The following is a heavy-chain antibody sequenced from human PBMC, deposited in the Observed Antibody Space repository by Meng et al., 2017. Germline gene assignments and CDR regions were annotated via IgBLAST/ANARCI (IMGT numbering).Heavy chain of an antibody. CDR3: ARDRGAVAGTNFDY. D-gene: IGHD6-19*01. Sequence: QGHVHASGPGRVKPSGTLSLTCAVSGGSISSSNWWSWVRQPPGKGLEWIGEIYHSGSTNYNPSLKSRVTISVDKSKNQFSLKLSSVTAADTAVYYCARDRGAVAGTNFDYWGQGTLVTVFS. V-gene: IGHV4-4*02. CDR2: IYHSGST. CDR1: GGSISSSNW. J-gene: IGHJ4*02.